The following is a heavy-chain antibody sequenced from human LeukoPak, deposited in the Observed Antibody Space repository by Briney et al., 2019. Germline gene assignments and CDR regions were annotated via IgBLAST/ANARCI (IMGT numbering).Heavy chain of an antibody. J-gene: IGHJ6*02. CDR2: INHNGNVN. Sequence: LEWVASINHNGNVNYYADSVKGRFTISRVNAKNSLYLQMSHLRAGDTAVYFCARGGGLDVWGQVATVTVSS. V-gene: IGHV3-7*04. CDR3: ARGGGLDV.